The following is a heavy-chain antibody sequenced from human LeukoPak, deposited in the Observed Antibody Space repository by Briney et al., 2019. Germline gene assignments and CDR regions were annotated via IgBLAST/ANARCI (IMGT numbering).Heavy chain of an antibody. CDR1: GGSISSSS. CDR2: ISGSSSSYI. Sequence: ETLSLTCTVSGGSISSSSYYWGWIRQPPGKGLEWVSSISGSSSSYIYYADSVKGRFTISRDNAKNSLYLQMNSLRPEDTALYYCTKDSVAMVTTSDYWGQGTLVTVSS. D-gene: IGHD5-18*01. J-gene: IGHJ4*02. V-gene: IGHV3-21*04. CDR3: TKDSVAMVTTSDY.